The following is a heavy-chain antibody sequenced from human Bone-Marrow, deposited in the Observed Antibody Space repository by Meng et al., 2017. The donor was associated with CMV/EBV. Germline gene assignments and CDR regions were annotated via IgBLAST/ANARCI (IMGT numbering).Heavy chain of an antibody. CDR1: GFTFSSYA. D-gene: IGHD2-2*01. Sequence: GESLKISCAASGFTFSSYAMHWVRQAPGKGLEWVAVISYDGSNKYYADSVKGRFTISRDNSKNTLYLQMNSLRAEDTAVYYCARDLESSTSYYFDYWGQGTLATVSS. CDR3: ARDLESSTSYYFDY. V-gene: IGHV3-30*04. J-gene: IGHJ4*02. CDR2: ISYDGSNK.